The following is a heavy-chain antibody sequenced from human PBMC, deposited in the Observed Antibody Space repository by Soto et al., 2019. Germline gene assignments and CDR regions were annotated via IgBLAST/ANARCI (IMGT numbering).Heavy chain of an antibody. Sequence: ASVKVSCKASGYTFTSYGISWVRQAPGQGLEWMGWISAYNGNTNYAQKLQGRVTMTTDTSTSTAYMELRSLRSDDTAVYYCARRAVDTANYYGMDVWGQGTTVTVSS. D-gene: IGHD5-18*01. CDR1: GYTFTSYG. CDR2: ISAYNGNT. CDR3: ARRAVDTANYYGMDV. V-gene: IGHV1-18*01. J-gene: IGHJ6*02.